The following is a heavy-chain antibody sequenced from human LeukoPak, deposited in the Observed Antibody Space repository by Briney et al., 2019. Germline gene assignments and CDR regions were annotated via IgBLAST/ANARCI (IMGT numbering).Heavy chain of an antibody. Sequence: PGGSLRLSCAASGFTFDDYAMHWVRQAPGKGLEWVSGISWNSGSIGYADSVKGRFTISRDNAKNSLYLQMNSLRAEDTALYYCAKLEDSSSWYAGAFDIWGQGTMVTVSS. CDR3: AKLEDSSSWYAGAFDI. V-gene: IGHV3-9*01. CDR1: GFTFDDYA. CDR2: ISWNSGSI. D-gene: IGHD6-13*01. J-gene: IGHJ3*02.